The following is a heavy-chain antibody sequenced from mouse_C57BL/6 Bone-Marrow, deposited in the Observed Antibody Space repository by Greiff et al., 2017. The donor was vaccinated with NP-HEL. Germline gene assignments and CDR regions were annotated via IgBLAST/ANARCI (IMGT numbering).Heavy chain of an antibody. CDR1: GYSITSGYY. J-gene: IGHJ4*01. CDR3: ARGKGFPLDY. Sequence: VQLKQSGPGLVKPSQSLSLTCSVTGYSITSGYYWNWIRQFPGNKLEWMGYISYDGSNNYNPSLKNRISITRDTSKNQFFLKLNSVTTEDTATYYCARGKGFPLDYWGQGTSVTVSS. V-gene: IGHV3-6*01. CDR2: ISYDGSN.